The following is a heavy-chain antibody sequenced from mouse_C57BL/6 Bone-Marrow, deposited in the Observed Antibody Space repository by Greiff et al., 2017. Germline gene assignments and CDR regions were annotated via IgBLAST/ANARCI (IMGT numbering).Heavy chain of an antibody. Sequence: EVKLVESGTVLARPGASVKMSCKTSGYTFTSYWMHWVKQRPGQGLEWIGAIYPGNSDTSYNQKFKGKAKLTAVTSASTAYMELSSLTNEDSAVYYCTPNVLLRYFDYWGQGTTLTVSS. V-gene: IGHV1-5*01. CDR2: IYPGNSDT. J-gene: IGHJ2*01. D-gene: IGHD1-1*01. CDR1: GYTFTSYW. CDR3: TPNVLLRYFDY.